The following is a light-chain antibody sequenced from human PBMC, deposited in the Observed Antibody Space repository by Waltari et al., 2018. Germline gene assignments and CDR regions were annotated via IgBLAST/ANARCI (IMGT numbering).Light chain of an antibody. CDR2: DVP. Sequence: QSALTQPASVSGSPGQSLTISCPGPKDDIGAYNYVSWYQLHPGQAPKLIIYDVPKRPSGVSDRFSGSKSANTASLTISDLQAEDDNDYYCSSYTTGRTVVIFGGGTKLTVL. J-gene: IGLJ2*01. CDR1: KDDIGAYNY. V-gene: IGLV2-14*03. CDR3: SSYTTGRTVVI.